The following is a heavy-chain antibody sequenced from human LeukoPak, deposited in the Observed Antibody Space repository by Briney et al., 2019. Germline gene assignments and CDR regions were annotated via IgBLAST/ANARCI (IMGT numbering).Heavy chain of an antibody. CDR1: GFTFSSYA. D-gene: IGHD3-3*01. CDR2: ISGSGGST. V-gene: IGHV3-23*01. CDR3: ARGLTYYDFWSGPEGDPFDY. Sequence: TGGSLRLSCAASGFTFSSYAMSWVRQAPGKGLEWVSAISGSGGSTYYADSVKGRFTISRDKSKNTLYLQMNSLRAEDTAVYYCARGLTYYDFWSGPEGDPFDYWGQGTLVTVSS. J-gene: IGHJ4*02.